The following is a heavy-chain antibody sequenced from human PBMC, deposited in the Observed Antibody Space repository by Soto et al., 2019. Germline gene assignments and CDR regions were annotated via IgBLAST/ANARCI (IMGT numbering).Heavy chain of an antibody. CDR2: VYHTGDT. J-gene: IGHJ5*02. CDR1: GGTVASSHW. D-gene: IGHD2-21*02. Sequence: QVQLQESGPRLVQPSGSLSLTCGVSGGTVASSHWWSWVRQSPGGGLEWLGNVYHTGDTNFIPSLQSRVTIAVDKSNNQFSLRLHSLTAADTAVYFCAREKVTAGGNNYFDPWGPGTLVTVSS. CDR3: AREKVTAGGNNYFDP. V-gene: IGHV4-4*02.